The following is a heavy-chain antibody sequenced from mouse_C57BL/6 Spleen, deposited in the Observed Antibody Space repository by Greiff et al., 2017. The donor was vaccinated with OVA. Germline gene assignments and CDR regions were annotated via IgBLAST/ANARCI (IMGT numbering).Heavy chain of an antibody. CDR3: ARSDGSSYLYAMDY. J-gene: IGHJ4*01. D-gene: IGHD1-1*01. Sequence: VQLQQSGPELVKPGASVKIPCKASGYTFTDYNMDWVKQSHGKSLEWIGDINPNNGGTIYNQKFKGKATLTVDKSSSTAYMELRSLTSEDTAVYYCARSDGSSYLYAMDYWGQGTSVTVSS. CDR1: GYTFTDYN. CDR2: INPNNGGT. V-gene: IGHV1-18*01.